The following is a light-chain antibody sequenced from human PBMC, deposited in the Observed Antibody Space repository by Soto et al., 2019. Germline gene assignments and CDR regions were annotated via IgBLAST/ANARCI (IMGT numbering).Light chain of an antibody. J-gene: IGKJ5*01. CDR3: QQSYSIPFT. CDR2: GAS. CDR1: QSIGTN. V-gene: IGKV1-39*01. Sequence: DIQMTQSPSSLSASVGDRVTITCRASQSIGTNLNWYQQRPGKAPKLLISGASSLQSGVPPRFRGSGSGTDFTLTISSLQPEDSASYFCQQSYSIPFTFGQGTRMEIK.